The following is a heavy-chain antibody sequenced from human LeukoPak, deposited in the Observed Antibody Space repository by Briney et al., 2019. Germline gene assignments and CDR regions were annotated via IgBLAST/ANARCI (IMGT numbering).Heavy chain of an antibody. CDR2: INHSGST. Sequence: SDTLSLTCAVYGGSFSGYYWSWIRQPPGKGLEWIGEINHSGSTNYNPSLKSRVTISVDTSKNQFSLKLSSVTAADTAVYYCASPYSSPDYWGQGTLVTVSS. J-gene: IGHJ4*02. CDR1: GGSFSGYY. CDR3: ASPYSSPDY. D-gene: IGHD6-13*01. V-gene: IGHV4-34*01.